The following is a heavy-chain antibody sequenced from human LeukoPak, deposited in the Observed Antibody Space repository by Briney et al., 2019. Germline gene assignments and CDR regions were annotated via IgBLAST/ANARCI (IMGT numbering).Heavy chain of an antibody. Sequence: GGSLRLSCAASGFTLSTYWMSWVRQVPGKGLEWVANIKQDGSEKYYVDSVKGRFTISRDNAKNSLYLLMTTVRAEDTAVYYCARVRAGKSPFVYYFDYWGQGTLVIVSS. D-gene: IGHD2-8*01. CDR1: GFTLSTYW. V-gene: IGHV3-7*05. CDR2: IKQDGSEK. CDR3: ARVRAGKSPFVYYFDY. J-gene: IGHJ4*02.